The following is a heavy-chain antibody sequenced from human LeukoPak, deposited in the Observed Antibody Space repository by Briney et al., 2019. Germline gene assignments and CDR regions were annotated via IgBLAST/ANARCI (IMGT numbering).Heavy chain of an antibody. CDR2: ISSSGSTI. V-gene: IGHV3-11*01. Sequence: GGSLRLSCAASGFTFSDYYMSWIRQAPGKGLGWVSYISSSGSTIYYADSVKGRFTISRDNAKNSLYLQMNSLRAEDTALYYCARVAQMSGYLFDYWGQGTLVTVSS. CDR3: ARVAQMSGYLFDY. CDR1: GFTFSDYY. D-gene: IGHD1-1*01. J-gene: IGHJ4*02.